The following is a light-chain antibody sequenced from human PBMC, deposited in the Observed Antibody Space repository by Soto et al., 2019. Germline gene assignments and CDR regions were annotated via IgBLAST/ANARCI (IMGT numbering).Light chain of an antibody. CDR1: QSISSY. Sequence: DIQMTQSPSSLSASVGDRVTITCRASQSISSYLNWYQQKPGKAPRLLIYAASSLQSGVSSRFSGSVSGTDFTLTISSLQPEYFAIYYCQQYNSYSSYTFGQGTKLEIK. CDR3: QQYNSYSSYT. CDR2: AAS. J-gene: IGKJ2*01. V-gene: IGKV1-39*01.